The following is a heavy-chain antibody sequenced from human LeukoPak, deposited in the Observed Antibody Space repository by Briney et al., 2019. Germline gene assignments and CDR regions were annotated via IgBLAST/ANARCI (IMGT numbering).Heavy chain of an antibody. CDR3: ARDDYGGVDY. J-gene: IGHJ4*02. CDR2: INHSGST. D-gene: IGHD4-23*01. Sequence: PSETLSLTCAVYTGSFSGYYWSWIRQPPGKGLEWIGEINHSGSTNYSPSLKSRVTISRDVSKNQFSLKLRSVTAADTAVYYCARDDYGGVDYWGQGTLVTVSS. CDR1: TGSFSGYY. V-gene: IGHV4-34*01.